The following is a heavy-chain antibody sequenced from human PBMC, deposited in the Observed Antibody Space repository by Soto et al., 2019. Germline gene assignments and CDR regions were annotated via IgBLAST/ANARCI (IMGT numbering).Heavy chain of an antibody. CDR2: ISSSSSYI. Sequence: LRLSCAASGFTFSSYSMNWVRQAPGKGLEWVSSISSSSSYIYYADSVKGRFTISRDNAKNSLYLQMNSLRAEDTAVYYCARDLYDILTGYFDYWGQGTLVTVSS. J-gene: IGHJ4*02. D-gene: IGHD3-9*01. CDR1: GFTFSSYS. CDR3: ARDLYDILTGYFDY. V-gene: IGHV3-21*01.